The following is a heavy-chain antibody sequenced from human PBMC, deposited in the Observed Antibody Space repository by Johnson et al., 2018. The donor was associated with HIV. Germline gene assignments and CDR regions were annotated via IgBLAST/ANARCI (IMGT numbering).Heavy chain of an antibody. CDR2: IRYDGSNK. Sequence: VQLVESGGGVVQPGGSLRLSCAASGFTFSSYGMHWVRQAPGKGLEWVAFIRYDGSNKYYADSVKGRFTVSRDNSKNAVYLQMNSLGAGDTAVYFCAKEAYYVEAFDIWGQGTMVTVSS. CDR3: AKEAYYVEAFDI. V-gene: IGHV3-30*02. D-gene: IGHD3-16*01. J-gene: IGHJ3*02. CDR1: GFTFSSYG.